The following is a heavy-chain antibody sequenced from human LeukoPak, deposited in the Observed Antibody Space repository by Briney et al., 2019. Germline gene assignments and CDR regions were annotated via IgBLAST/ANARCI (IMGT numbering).Heavy chain of an antibody. D-gene: IGHD3-22*01. J-gene: IGHJ6*03. CDR2: IYPGDSDT. CDR1: GYSFTSYW. CDR3: ARHRGDTDSSGYYYYYYYMDV. V-gene: IGHV5-51*01. Sequence: GESLKISCKGSGYSFTSYWIGWVRQMPGKGLEWMGIIYPGDSDTRYSPSFQGQVTISADKSISTAYLQWSSLKASDTAMYYCARHRGDTDSSGYYYYYYYMDVWGKGTTVTISS.